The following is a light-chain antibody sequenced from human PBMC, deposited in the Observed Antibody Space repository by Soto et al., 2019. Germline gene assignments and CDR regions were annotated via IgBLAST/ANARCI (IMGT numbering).Light chain of an antibody. CDR2: EVS. J-gene: IGLJ1*01. V-gene: IGLV2-14*01. CDR1: SSDVGGYNY. Sequence: QSALTQPASVSGSPGQSITISCPGTSSDVGGYNYVSWYQQHPGKAPKLIIFEVSNRPSGVSNRFSGSKSGNTASLTISRLQAEDEADYYCNSYTSKSTGVFGTGTKLTVL. CDR3: NSYTSKSTGV.